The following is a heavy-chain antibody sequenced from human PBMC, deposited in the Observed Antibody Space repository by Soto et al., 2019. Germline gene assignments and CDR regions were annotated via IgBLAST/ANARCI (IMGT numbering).Heavy chain of an antibody. CDR1: GFTVSTKY. D-gene: IGHD3-16*01. Sequence: EVQLVESGGGLVQPGGSLRLSCAASGFTVSTKYMSWVRQAPGKGLEWVSVIYSGGSTFYADSVRGRFTISRDNSKSTGNLQMNSLRAEDTAVYYCARDPWAADYWGQGTLVTVSS. J-gene: IGHJ4*02. CDR3: ARDPWAADY. CDR2: IYSGGST. V-gene: IGHV3-66*01.